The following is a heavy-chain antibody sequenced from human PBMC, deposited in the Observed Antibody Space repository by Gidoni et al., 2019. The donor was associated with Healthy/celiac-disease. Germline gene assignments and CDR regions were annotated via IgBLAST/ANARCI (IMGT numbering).Heavy chain of an antibody. V-gene: IGHV3-66*01. J-gene: IGHJ3*02. Sequence: EVPLVESGGCLVQPGVSLRLSCPAYGFTVSSNYMSWVRQAPGKGLEWVSVIYSGGSTYYADSVKGRFTISRDNSKNTLYLQMNSLRAEDTAVYYCARGYDENAFDIWGQGTMVTVSS. CDR1: GFTVSSNY. D-gene: IGHD1-1*01. CDR2: IYSGGST. CDR3: ARGYDENAFDI.